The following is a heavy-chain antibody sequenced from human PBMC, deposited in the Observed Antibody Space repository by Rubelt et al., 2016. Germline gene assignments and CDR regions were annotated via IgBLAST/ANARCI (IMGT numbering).Heavy chain of an antibody. CDR1: GGSFSGYY. V-gene: IGHV4-34*01. D-gene: IGHD6-13*01. CDR3: ARVGRRAAASTGLDAFDI. Sequence: QVQLQQWGAGLLKPSETLSLTCAVYGGSFSGYYWSWIRQPPGKGLEWIGEINHSGSTNYNPSLKSRVTVSVDRPKNQFARKLSSVTAADTAVDYCARVGRRAAASTGLDAFDIWGQGTMVTVSS. J-gene: IGHJ3*02. CDR2: INHSGST.